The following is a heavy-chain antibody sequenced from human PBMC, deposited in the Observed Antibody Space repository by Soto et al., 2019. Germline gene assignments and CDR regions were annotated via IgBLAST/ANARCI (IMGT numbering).Heavy chain of an antibody. CDR2: IYYSGST. V-gene: IGHV4-39*01. CDR3: ASTSIAAANYYYGMDV. J-gene: IGHJ6*02. CDR1: GGSISSSSYY. Sequence: SETLSLTCTVSGGSISSSSYYWGWIRQPPGKGLEWIGSIYYSGSTYYNPSLKSRVTISVDTSKNQFSLKLSSVTAADTAVYYCASTSIAAANYYYGMDVWGQGTTVTVSS. D-gene: IGHD6-13*01.